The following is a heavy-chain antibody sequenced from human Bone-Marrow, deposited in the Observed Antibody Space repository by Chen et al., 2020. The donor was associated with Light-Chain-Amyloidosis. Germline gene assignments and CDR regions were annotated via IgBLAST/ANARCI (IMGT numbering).Heavy chain of an antibody. Sequence: EVRLLESGGGLVQPGGSLRLSCAVSGFTFSHYAMNWVRQAPGKGLQWISSISETGANTDYEDSVKGRFTISRDNSNNMLYLQLTSLGAEDTAVYYCAKQYLVGGWGQGTLVTVSS. J-gene: IGHJ4*02. CDR1: GFTFSHYA. CDR2: ISETGANT. V-gene: IGHV3-23*01. D-gene: IGHD6-13*01. CDR3: AKQYLVGG.